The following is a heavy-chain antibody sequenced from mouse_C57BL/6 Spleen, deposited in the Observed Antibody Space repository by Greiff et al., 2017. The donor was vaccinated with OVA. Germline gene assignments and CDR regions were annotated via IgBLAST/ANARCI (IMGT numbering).Heavy chain of an antibody. Sequence: QVQLLQPGAELVMPGASVKLSCTASGYTFTSYWMHWVKQRPGQGLEWIGEIGPSDSYTYYNQKVQGQSTLSVDKTSSTAYMQRSSLTAEDSAVYYCARPDDYDGYAMDYWGQGTSVTVSS. V-gene: IGHV1-69*01. D-gene: IGHD2-4*01. J-gene: IGHJ4*01. CDR1: GYTFTSYW. CDR3: ARPDDYDGYAMDY. CDR2: IGPSDSYT.